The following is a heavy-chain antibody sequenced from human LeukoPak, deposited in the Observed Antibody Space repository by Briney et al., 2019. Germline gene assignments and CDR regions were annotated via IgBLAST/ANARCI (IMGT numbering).Heavy chain of an antibody. J-gene: IGHJ4*02. CDR2: ISWNSGSI. CDR1: GFTFDDYA. CDR3: AKDSTVALFDY. Sequence: GGSLRLSCAASGFTFDDYAMHWVRQAPGKGLEWVSGISWNSGSIGYADSVKGRFTISRDNAKNSLYLQMNSLRAEDTALYYCAKDSTVALFDYWGQGTLVTVSS. D-gene: IGHD6-19*01. V-gene: IGHV3-9*01.